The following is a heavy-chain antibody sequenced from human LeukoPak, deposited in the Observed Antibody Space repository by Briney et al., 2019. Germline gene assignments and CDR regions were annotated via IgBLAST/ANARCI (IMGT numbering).Heavy chain of an antibody. Sequence: GGSLRLSCAASGFTFSDYYMSWIRQAPGKGLEYVSAISSNGGSTYYANSVKGRFTISRDNSKNTLYLQMGSLRAEDMAVYYCARGPGGDDAFDIWGQGTMATVSS. CDR3: ARGPGGDDAFDI. CDR2: ISSNGGST. V-gene: IGHV3-64*01. D-gene: IGHD3-10*01. J-gene: IGHJ3*02. CDR1: GFTFSDYY.